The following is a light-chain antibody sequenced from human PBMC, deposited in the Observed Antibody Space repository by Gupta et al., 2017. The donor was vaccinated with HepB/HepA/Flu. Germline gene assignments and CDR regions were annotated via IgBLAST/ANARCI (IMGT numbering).Light chain of an antibody. V-gene: IGKV3-11*01. Sequence: EVVLTQSPVTLSLSPGERATLSCRASQSISSYLAWYQQKPGQAPRLLIYDASNRATDIPARFTGSGPGTXFTLTIXSLEPEDVAVYYSQHRLYWPLTFGXGTKVEIK. CDR2: DAS. CDR1: QSISSY. J-gene: IGKJ4*01. CDR3: QHRLYWPLT.